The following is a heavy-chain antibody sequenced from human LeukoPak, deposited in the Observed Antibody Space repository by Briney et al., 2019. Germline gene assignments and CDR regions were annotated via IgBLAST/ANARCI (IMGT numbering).Heavy chain of an antibody. CDR3: ARVARYDYVWGSYRTVYYFDY. Sequence: SETLFLTCAVYGGSFSGYYWSWIRQPPGKGLEWIGEINHSGSPNYNPSLKSRVTISVDTSKNQFSLKLSSVTAADTAVYYCARVARYDYVWGSYRTVYYFDYWGQGTLVTVSS. V-gene: IGHV4-34*01. D-gene: IGHD3-16*02. CDR1: GGSFSGYY. CDR2: INHSGSP. J-gene: IGHJ4*02.